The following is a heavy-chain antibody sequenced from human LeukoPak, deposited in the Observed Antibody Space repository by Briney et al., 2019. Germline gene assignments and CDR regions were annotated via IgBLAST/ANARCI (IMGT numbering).Heavy chain of an antibody. V-gene: IGHV1-69*13. D-gene: IGHD3-3*01. CDR1: GGTFSSYA. J-gene: IGHJ5*02. CDR3: ARGEGYYDFWSGYPASNWFDP. Sequence: SVKVSCKASGGTFSSYAISWVRQAPGQGLEWMGGIIPIFGTANYAQKFQGRVTITADESTSTAYMELSSLRSEDTAVYYCARGEGYYDFWSGYPASNWFDPWGQGTLVTVSS. CDR2: IIPIFGTA.